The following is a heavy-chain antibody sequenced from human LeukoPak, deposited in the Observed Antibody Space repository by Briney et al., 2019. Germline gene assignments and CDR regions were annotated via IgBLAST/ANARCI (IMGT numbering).Heavy chain of an antibody. CDR3: AAVRVWRIAVAKYYFDY. V-gene: IGHV1-69*05. CDR1: GGTFSSYA. Sequence: SVKVSCKASGGTFSSYAISWVRQAPGQGLEWMGGIIPIFGTANYAQKFQGRVTITTDESTSTAYMELSSLRSEDTAVYYCAAVRVWRIAVAKYYFDYWGQGTLVTVSS. CDR2: IIPIFGTA. J-gene: IGHJ4*02. D-gene: IGHD6-19*01.